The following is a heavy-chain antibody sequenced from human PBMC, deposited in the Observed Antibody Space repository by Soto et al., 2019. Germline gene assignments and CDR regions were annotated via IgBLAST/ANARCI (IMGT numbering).Heavy chain of an antibody. CDR2: IYYSGRT. CDR3: ARDRGYCSGSSCYNWCGP. CDR1: GGSIRSGDYY. V-gene: IGHV4-30-4*01. Sequence: SETLSLTCTVSGGSIRSGDYYWSWIRQPPGKGLGWIGYIYYSGRTYYNPSLKSRVTILVGTSKNQFSLKMSCVTAACTAAYYCARDRGYCSGSSCYNWCGPWDQRT. J-gene: IGHJ5*02. D-gene: IGHD2-15*01.